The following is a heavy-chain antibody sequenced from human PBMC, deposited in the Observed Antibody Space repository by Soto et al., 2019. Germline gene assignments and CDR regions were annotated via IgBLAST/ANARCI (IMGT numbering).Heavy chain of an antibody. CDR1: GGSISRYY. D-gene: IGHD3-3*01. CDR3: ARGGGLEWEPRDWFDP. Sequence: QVQLQESGPGLVKPSETLSLTCTVYGGSISRYYWSWIRQPAGKGLEWLGRISTSGSTNYNPSLKSRVTMSVDTYKNQVSLKLSSVTAADTAVYYCARGGGLEWEPRDWFDPWGQGTLVTVSS. V-gene: IGHV4-4*07. CDR2: ISTSGST. J-gene: IGHJ5*02.